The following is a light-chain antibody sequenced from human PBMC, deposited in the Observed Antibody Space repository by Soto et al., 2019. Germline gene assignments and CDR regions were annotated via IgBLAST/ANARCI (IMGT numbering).Light chain of an antibody. Sequence: SYELTQPPSVSVSPGQTASITCSGHKLGNKYACWCQQKPGQSPVLVIYQDTKRPSGIPERFSGSNSGNTATLTISGTQAMDEADYFCQAWDSSTVVFGGGTKLTVL. J-gene: IGLJ2*01. CDR3: QAWDSSTVV. CDR1: KLGNKY. CDR2: QDT. V-gene: IGLV3-1*01.